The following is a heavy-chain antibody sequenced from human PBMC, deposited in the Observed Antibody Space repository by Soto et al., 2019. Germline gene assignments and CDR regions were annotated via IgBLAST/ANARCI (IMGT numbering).Heavy chain of an antibody. CDR1: GFTFGSYA. Sequence: EVQLLESGGGLVQPGGSLRLSCAASGFTFGSYAMSWVRQAPGKGLEWVSLIGADGHTTYIAESVKGRFTISRDNSKNTLFLQMDNLRAEDTALYYCAKGYGWDYLDYWGKGALVTVSP. D-gene: IGHD4-17*01. CDR2: IGADGHTT. CDR3: AKGYGWDYLDY. V-gene: IGHV3-23*01. J-gene: IGHJ4*02.